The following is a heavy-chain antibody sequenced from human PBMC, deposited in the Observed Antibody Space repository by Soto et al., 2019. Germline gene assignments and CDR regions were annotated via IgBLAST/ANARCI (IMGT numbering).Heavy chain of an antibody. J-gene: IGHJ4*02. CDR2: INPNSGGT. Sequence: APLKLSCKASGYTITGYYMHCVRQAPGQGLEWMGWINPNSGGTNYAQKFQGRVTMTRDTSISTAYMELSRLRSDDTAVYYCATHSGWRPSFDYWGQGTLVTVSS. CDR1: GYTITGYY. CDR3: ATHSGWRPSFDY. D-gene: IGHD6-19*01. V-gene: IGHV1-2*02.